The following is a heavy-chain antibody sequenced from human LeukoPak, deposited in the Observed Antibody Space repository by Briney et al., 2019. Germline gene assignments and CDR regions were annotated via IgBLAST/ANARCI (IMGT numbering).Heavy chain of an antibody. CDR1: GFTFSDYY. CDR3: AGSLAYCGGDCRPGDY. V-gene: IGHV3-11*04. Sequence: GGSLRLSCAASGFTFSDYYMSWIRQAPGKGLEWVSYISSSGSTIYYADSVKGRFTISRDNAKNSLYLQMNSLRAEDTAIYYCAGSLAYCGGDCRPGDYWGQGTLVTVSS. D-gene: IGHD2-21*01. J-gene: IGHJ4*02. CDR2: ISSSGSTI.